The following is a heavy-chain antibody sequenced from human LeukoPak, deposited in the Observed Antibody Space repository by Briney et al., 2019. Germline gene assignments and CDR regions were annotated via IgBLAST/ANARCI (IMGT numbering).Heavy chain of an antibody. D-gene: IGHD5-12*01. V-gene: IGHV3-23*01. Sequence: GGSLRLSCAASGFNFNNYAMSWVRQAPGKRLEWVSHIVPSSGATYYADSEKGRFTISRDHSKNTLYLQMNSLRADDTALDYCAKGGYDYVEVGYFDSWGQGTLVTVSS. J-gene: IGHJ4*02. CDR3: AKGGYDYVEVGYFDS. CDR2: IVPSSGAT. CDR1: GFNFNNYA.